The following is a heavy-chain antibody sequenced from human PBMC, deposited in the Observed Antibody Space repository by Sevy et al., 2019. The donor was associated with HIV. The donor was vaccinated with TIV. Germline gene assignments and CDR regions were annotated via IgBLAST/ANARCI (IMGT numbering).Heavy chain of an antibody. CDR1: GGSISNISYY. CDR3: AILSPFYHYMDV. J-gene: IGHJ6*03. V-gene: IGHV4-39*01. CDR2: LYYEGST. Sequence: SETLSLTCTVSGGSISNISYYWGWIRQAPGKGLEWIGSLYYEGSTYYNPSLKSRVMISGDTSKKQFSLKVTSVTAADTAIYHCAILSPFYHYMDVWGKGTTVTVSS.